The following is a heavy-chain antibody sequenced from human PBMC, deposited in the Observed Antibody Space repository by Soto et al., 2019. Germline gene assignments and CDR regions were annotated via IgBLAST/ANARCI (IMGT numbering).Heavy chain of an antibody. V-gene: IGHV1-69*01. J-gene: IGHJ2*01. Sequence: QVQLVQSGAEVKKPGSSVKVSCKASGGTFSSYAISWVRQAPGQGLEWMGGIIPIFGTANYAQKFQGRVTITADESTSTAYMELSSLRTEDTAVYYCAREVTMIVVAIDWYFDLWGRGTLVTVSS. CDR3: AREVTMIVVAIDWYFDL. CDR1: GGTFSSYA. D-gene: IGHD3-22*01. CDR2: IIPIFGTA.